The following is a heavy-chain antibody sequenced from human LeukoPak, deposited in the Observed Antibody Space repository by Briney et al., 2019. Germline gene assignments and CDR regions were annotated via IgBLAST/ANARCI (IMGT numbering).Heavy chain of an antibody. D-gene: IGHD3-22*01. CDR1: GGSIGSYY. V-gene: IGHV4-59*01. CDR2: IYYSGST. J-gene: IGHJ3*01. CDR3: ARGPYSYDSSGAFEV. Sequence: SETLSLTCTVSGGSIGSYYWSWIRQPPGKGLEWIGYIYYSGSTNYNPSLKSRVTISVDTSKNQFSLKLSSVTAADTAVYFCARGPYSYDSSGAFEVWGQGTMVTVSS.